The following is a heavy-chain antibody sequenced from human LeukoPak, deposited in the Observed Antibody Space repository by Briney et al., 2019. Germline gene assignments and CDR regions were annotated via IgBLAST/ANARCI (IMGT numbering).Heavy chain of an antibody. D-gene: IGHD1-26*01. V-gene: IGHV3-9*01. Sequence: GGSLRLSCAASGFIFDEYAMHWVRQAPGEGLEWVSSISWNRGSIAYADSVKGQFTISRDNSKNSLFLQMSGLGPEDTALYYCAKGNSGSYSYYFDCWGQGTLVTVSS. CDR3: AKGNSGSYSYYFDC. CDR1: GFIFDEYA. CDR2: ISWNRGSI. J-gene: IGHJ4*02.